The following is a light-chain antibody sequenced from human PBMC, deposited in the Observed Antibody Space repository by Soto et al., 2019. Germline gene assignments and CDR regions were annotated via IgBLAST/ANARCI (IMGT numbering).Light chain of an antibody. CDR1: SSDVGRFEY. CDR2: DIT. J-gene: IGLJ1*01. Sequence: QSALTQPRSVSGSPGQSVTISCTGTSSDVGRFEYVSWYQQHPGEAPKVVVYDITKRPSGVPDRFSGSKSGNTASLTISGLQAEDEAAYYCCSYAGIYSYVFGTGTKLTVL. V-gene: IGLV2-11*01. CDR3: CSYAGIYSYV.